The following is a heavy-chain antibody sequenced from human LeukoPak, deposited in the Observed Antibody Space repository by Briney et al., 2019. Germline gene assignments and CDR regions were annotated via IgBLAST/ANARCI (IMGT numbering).Heavy chain of an antibody. Sequence: SVKVSCKASGGTFSSYAISWVRQAPGQGLEWMGGIIPIFGTANYAQKFQGRVTITTGESTSTAYMELSSLRSEDTAVYYCATSDRVDTAMAPSVNYYMDVWGKGTTVTVSS. CDR3: ATSDRVDTAMAPSVNYYMDV. CDR1: GGTFSSYA. D-gene: IGHD5-18*01. CDR2: IIPIFGTA. J-gene: IGHJ6*03. V-gene: IGHV1-69*05.